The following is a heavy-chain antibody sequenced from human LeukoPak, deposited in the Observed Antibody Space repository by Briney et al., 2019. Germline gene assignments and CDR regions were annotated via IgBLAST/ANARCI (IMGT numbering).Heavy chain of an antibody. D-gene: IGHD6-19*01. CDR2: INSDGSGI. CDR3: ARERRSSGWYDAFDM. Sequence: GGSLRLSCAASEFTFSSFWMRWVRQAPGKGLVWVSRINSDGSGIRYADSVKGRFTISRDNAKSTLYLQMNSLRAENTAVYYCARERRSSGWYDAFDMRGQGTMVTVSS. CDR1: EFTFSSFW. V-gene: IGHV3-74*01. J-gene: IGHJ3*02.